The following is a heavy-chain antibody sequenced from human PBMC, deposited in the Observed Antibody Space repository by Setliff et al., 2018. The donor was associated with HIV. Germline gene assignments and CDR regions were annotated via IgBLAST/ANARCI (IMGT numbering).Heavy chain of an antibody. CDR3: ARDRSSGWYVGQQIGGYYYYGMDV. CDR2: DFHGGAT. V-gene: IGHV4-38-2*02. Sequence: PSETLSLTCSVSGYSMSSGYYWGWIRQSPGKGLEWIASDFHGGATYYNPSLTSRVTISMDTSKNQFSLKLSSVTAADAAVYYCARDRSSGWYVGQQIGGYYYYGMDVWGQGTTVTVSS. J-gene: IGHJ6*02. CDR1: GYSMSSGYY. D-gene: IGHD6-19*01.